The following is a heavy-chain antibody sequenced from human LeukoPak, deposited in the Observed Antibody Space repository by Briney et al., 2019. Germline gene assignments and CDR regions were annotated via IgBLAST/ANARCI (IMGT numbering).Heavy chain of an antibody. J-gene: IGHJ5*02. V-gene: IGHV4-34*01. CDR1: GGSFSGYY. CDR3: ARTLRTPAITMVRGSWFDP. Sequence: SETLSLTCAVYGGSFSGYYGSWIRQPPGKGLEWIGEINHSGSTNYNPSLKSRVTISVDTSKNQFSLKLSSVTAADTAVYYCARTLRTPAITMVRGSWFDPWGQGNLVTVSS. D-gene: IGHD3-10*01. CDR2: INHSGST.